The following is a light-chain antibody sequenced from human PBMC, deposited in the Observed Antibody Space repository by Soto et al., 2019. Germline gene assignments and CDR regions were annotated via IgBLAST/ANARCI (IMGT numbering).Light chain of an antibody. J-gene: IGLJ2*01. CDR2: SNN. CDR3: QSFDSSLSGWG. CDR1: SSNIGAGYD. V-gene: IGLV1-40*01. Sequence: QSVLTQPPSVSGAPGQRVTISCTGSSSNIGAGYDVHWYQQIPGTAPKLLIYSNNNRPSGVPDRFSGSKSGTSASLAITGLQAEDESDYYCQSFDSSLSGWGLGGGTQLTVL.